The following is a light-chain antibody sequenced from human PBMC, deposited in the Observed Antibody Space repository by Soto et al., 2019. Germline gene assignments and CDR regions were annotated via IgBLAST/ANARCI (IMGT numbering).Light chain of an antibody. CDR2: DAF. CDR1: QSVRSY. CDR3: QQRGNWPQT. J-gene: IGKJ3*01. V-gene: IGKV3-11*01. Sequence: EIVLTQSTATLSLSPGERATLSCRASQSVRSYLAWYEQKPGQTPRLLIYDAFNRATGIPARFSGSGSGTDFTLTISSLEPEDFAVYYCQQRGNWPQTFGPGTKVDIK.